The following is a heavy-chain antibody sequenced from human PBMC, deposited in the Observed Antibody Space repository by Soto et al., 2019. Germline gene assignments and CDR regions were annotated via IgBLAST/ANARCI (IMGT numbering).Heavy chain of an antibody. CDR2: ISWNSGSI. J-gene: IGHJ4*02. CDR3: AKDPYDILTGYSFDY. V-gene: IGHV3-9*01. CDR1: GFTFDDYA. D-gene: IGHD3-9*01. Sequence: PGGSLRLSCAASGFTFDDYAMHWVRQAPGKGLEWVSGISWNSGSIGYADSVKGRFTISRDNAKNSLYLQMNSLRAEDTALYYCAKDPYDILTGYSFDYWGQGPLVTVSS.